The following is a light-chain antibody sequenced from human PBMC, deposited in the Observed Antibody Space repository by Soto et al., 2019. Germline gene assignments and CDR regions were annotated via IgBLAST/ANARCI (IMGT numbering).Light chain of an antibody. Sequence: DIQMTQSPSTLSASVGERVTITCRASQSVSSWLAWYQQKPGKAPKLLIYKASSLESGVPSRFSGSGSGTEFTLTISSLQPDDFATYYCQQYNVYSWTFGQGTKVDI. CDR3: QQYNVYSWT. V-gene: IGKV1-5*03. CDR1: QSVSSW. CDR2: KAS. J-gene: IGKJ1*01.